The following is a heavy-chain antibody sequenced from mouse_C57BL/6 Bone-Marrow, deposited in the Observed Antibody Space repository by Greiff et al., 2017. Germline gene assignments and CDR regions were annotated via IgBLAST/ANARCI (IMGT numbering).Heavy chain of an antibody. CDR2: IYPGSGST. J-gene: IGHJ1*03. Sequence: QVQLQQPGAELVKPGASVKMSCKASGYTFTSYWITWVKQRPGQGLEWIGEIYPGSGSTNYNEKFKSKATLTVDTSSSTAYMQLSSLTSEDAAVYYCARPYYSNYWYFDVWGTGTTVTVSS. CDR3: ARPYYSNYWYFDV. V-gene: IGHV1-55*01. D-gene: IGHD2-5*01. CDR1: GYTFTSYW.